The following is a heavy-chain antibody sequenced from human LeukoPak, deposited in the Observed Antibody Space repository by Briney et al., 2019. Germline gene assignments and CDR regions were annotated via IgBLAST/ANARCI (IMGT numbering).Heavy chain of an antibody. CDR2: IYYSGGT. CDR1: GSSMRTTTYY. Sequence: SETLSLTCTVSGSSMRTTTYYWGWIRQPPGKGLEYIGSIYYSGGTYYNPSLRSRVTISVDISKNQFSVKLSSVTAADTAIYYCVRESRIMTTVRYWFDPWGQGTLVTVSS. V-gene: IGHV4-39*07. CDR3: VRESRIMTTVRYWFDP. D-gene: IGHD1-1*01. J-gene: IGHJ5*02.